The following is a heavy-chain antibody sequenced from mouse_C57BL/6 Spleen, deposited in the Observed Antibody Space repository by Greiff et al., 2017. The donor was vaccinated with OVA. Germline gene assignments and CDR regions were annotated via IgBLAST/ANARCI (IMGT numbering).Heavy chain of an antibody. CDR3: ARNWVYYFDY. V-gene: IGHV1-54*01. J-gene: IGHJ2*01. CDR1: GYAFTNYL. Sequence: QVQLKESGAELVRPGTSVKVSCKASGYAFTNYLIEWVKQRPGQGLEWIGVINPGSGGTNYNEKFKGKATLTADKSSSTAYMQLSSLTSEDSAVYFCARNWVYYFDYWGQGTTLTVSS. CDR2: INPGSGGT. D-gene: IGHD4-1*01.